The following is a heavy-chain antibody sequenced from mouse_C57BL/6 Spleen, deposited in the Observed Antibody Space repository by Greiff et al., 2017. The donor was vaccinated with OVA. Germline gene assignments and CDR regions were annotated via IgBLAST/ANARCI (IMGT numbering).Heavy chain of an antibody. J-gene: IGHJ2*01. CDR2: IDPANGNT. CDR1: GFTFKNTC. V-gene: IGHV14-3*01. CDR3: ARSLLLGYYFDY. D-gene: IGHD1-1*01. Sequence: VQLQQSVAELVRPGASVKLSCTASGFTFKNTCMHWVKQRPEQGLEWIGRIDPANGNTKYAPKFQGKATLTADTSSNTAYLQLSSLTSEDTVIYYCARSLLLGYYFDYWGQGTTLTVSS.